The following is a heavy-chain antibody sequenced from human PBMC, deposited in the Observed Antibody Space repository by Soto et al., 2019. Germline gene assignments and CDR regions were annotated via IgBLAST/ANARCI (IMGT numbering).Heavy chain of an antibody. D-gene: IGHD2-21*02. CDR3: AKEICGGDCYSVFDY. Sequence: PGGSLRLSCAASGFTFSSYAMSGVRQAPGKGLEWVSALSGSGGRPYYADSVKGRFTISRDNSKNTLYLQMNSLRAEDTAVYYCAKEICGGDCYSVFDYWGQGTLVTVSS. CDR1: GFTFSSYA. V-gene: IGHV3-23*01. CDR2: LSGSGGRP. J-gene: IGHJ4*02.